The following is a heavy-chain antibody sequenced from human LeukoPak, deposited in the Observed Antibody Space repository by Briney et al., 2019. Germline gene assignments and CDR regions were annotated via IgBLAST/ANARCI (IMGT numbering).Heavy chain of an antibody. CDR3: ARGGGGYYDFWSGYYARDYYYYGMDV. CDR2: MHYSGKT. CDR1: GGSISSYY. Sequence: SETLSLTCTVSGGSISSYYWSWIRQPPGKGLEWIGYMHYSGKTNHNPSLKSRVTISVDTSKNQFSLKLSSVTAADTAVYYCARGGGGYYDFWSGYYARDYYYYGMDVWGQGTTVTVSS. V-gene: IGHV4-59*01. D-gene: IGHD3-3*01. J-gene: IGHJ6*02.